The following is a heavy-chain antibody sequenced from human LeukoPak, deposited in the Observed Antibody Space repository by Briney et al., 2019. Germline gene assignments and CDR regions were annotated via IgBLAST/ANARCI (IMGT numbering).Heavy chain of an antibody. CDR1: GLIFNTYG. V-gene: IGHV3-48*04. J-gene: IGHJ4*02. Sequence: GGSLRLSCAASGLIFNTYGMNWVRQAPGKGLEWVSSISGSGGTTYYADSVKGRFTISRDNAKNSLYLQMNSLRAEDTAVYYCASGVADDYWGQGTLVTVSS. CDR2: ISGSGGTT. D-gene: IGHD6-13*01. CDR3: ASGVADDY.